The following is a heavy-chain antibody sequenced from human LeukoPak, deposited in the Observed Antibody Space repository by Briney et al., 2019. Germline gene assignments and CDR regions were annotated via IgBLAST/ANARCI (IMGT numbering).Heavy chain of an antibody. CDR1: GFTFSSYG. CDR3: ASGQGWHFDL. V-gene: IGHV3-30*02. J-gene: IGHJ2*01. CDR2: IRYDGSNK. Sequence: GGSLRLSCAASGFTFSSYGMHWVRQTPGKGLEWVAFIRYDGSNKYYADSVKGRFTISRDNSKNTLYLQMNSLRAEDTAVYYCASGQGWHFDLWGRGTLVTVSS. D-gene: IGHD2-15*01.